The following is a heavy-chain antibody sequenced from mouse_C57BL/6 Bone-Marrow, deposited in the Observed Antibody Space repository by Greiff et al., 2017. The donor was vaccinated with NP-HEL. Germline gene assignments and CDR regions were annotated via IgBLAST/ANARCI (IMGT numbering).Heavy chain of an antibody. V-gene: IGHV1-55*01. CDR3: ARDLWFAY. Sequence: QVQLQQPGAELVKPGASVKMSCKASGYTFTSYWITWVKQRPGQGLEWIGDIYPGSGSTNYNEKFKSKATLTVDKSSSTAYMQLSSLTSEDSAVYYCARDLWFAYWGQGTLVTVSA. CDR2: IYPGSGST. J-gene: IGHJ3*01. CDR1: GYTFTSYW.